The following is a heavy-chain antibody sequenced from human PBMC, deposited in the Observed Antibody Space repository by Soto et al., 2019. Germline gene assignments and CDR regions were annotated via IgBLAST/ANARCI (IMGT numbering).Heavy chain of an antibody. D-gene: IGHD5-12*01. V-gene: IGHV3-7*03. Sequence: ESGGGLVQPGGSLRLSCAASGFTFSSYWMSWVRQAPGKGLEWVANIKQDGSEKYYVDSVKGRFTISRDNAKNSLYLQMNSLRAEDTAVYYCARDRGSGYDYPAFDIWGQGTMVTVSS. CDR3: ARDRGSGYDYPAFDI. J-gene: IGHJ3*02. CDR1: GFTFSSYW. CDR2: IKQDGSEK.